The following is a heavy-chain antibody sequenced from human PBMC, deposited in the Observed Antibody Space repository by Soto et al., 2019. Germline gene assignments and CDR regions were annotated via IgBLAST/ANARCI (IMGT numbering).Heavy chain of an antibody. V-gene: IGHV4-39*01. Sequence: SETLSLTCTVSGGSISSSSYYWGWIRQPPGKGLEWIGSIYYSGSTYYNPSLKSRVTISVDTSKNQFSLKLSSVTAADTAVYYCARLQVTPGYFDYWGQGTLVTVSS. J-gene: IGHJ4*02. CDR2: IYYSGST. CDR3: ARLQVTPGYFDY. D-gene: IGHD4-4*01. CDR1: GGSISSSSYY.